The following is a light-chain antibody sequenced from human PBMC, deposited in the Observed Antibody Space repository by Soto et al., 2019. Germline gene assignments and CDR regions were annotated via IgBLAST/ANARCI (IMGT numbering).Light chain of an antibody. CDR2: VVS. V-gene: IGKV1-39*01. CDR3: QQSYSIPYT. CDR1: QTISRN. J-gene: IGKJ2*01. Sequence: DIQLTQSPSSLSASVGDRVTITCRASQTISRNLNWYQQKPGEAPRLLMYVVSTLQGGVPSRFSSSESGTDYTLTILSVQPDDFATYYCQQSYSIPYTFGQGTKLEIK.